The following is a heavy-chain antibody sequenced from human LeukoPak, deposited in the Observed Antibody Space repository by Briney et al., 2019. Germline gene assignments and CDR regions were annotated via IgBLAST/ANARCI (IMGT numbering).Heavy chain of an antibody. V-gene: IGHV3-23*01. J-gene: IGHJ4*02. CDR2: ISGSGGST. D-gene: IGHD3-22*01. CDR1: GFTFGSYA. CDR3: AKGQTYYYDSSGYSDY. Sequence: GGSLRLSCAASGFTFGSYAMSWVRQAPGKGLEWVSAISGSGGSTYYADSVKGRFTISRDNSKNTLYLQMNSLRAEDTAVYYCAKGQTYYYDSSGYSDYWGQGTLVTVSS.